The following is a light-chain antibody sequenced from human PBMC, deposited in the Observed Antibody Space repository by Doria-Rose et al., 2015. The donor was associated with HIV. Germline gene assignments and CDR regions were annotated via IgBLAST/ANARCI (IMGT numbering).Light chain of an antibody. Sequence: EIVLTQSPDSLAVSLGERATFNCKSNQSLLYTSKNYLAWYQQKPGQPPKLLIYWASTRQSGVPARFSGSGSGTDFTLTISSLEAEDVAVYYCQQYYDTPSFGPGTTVDIK. CDR3: QQYYDTPS. CDR2: WAS. V-gene: IGKV4-1*01. J-gene: IGKJ3*01. CDR1: QSLLYTSKNY.